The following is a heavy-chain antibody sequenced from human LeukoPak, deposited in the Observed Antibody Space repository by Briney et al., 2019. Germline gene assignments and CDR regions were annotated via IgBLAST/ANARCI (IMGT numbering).Heavy chain of an antibody. CDR1: GFTFSSYG. J-gene: IGHJ4*02. Sequence: GGSLRLSCAASGFTFSSYGMHWVRQAPGKGLEWVAVISYDGSNKYYADSVKGRFTISRDNSKNTLYLQMNSLSAEDTAVYYCAKDHYSSSWRGADYWGQGTLVTVSS. CDR2: ISYDGSNK. CDR3: AKDHYSSSWRGADY. V-gene: IGHV3-30*18. D-gene: IGHD6-13*01.